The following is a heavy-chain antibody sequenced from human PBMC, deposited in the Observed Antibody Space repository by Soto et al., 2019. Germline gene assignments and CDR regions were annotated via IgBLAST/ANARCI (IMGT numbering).Heavy chain of an antibody. J-gene: IGHJ4*02. D-gene: IGHD2-21*02. CDR2: ISGSGGST. CDR1: GFSFSDYT. CDR3: AKDHIVVVTAIFDY. V-gene: IGHV3-23*04. Sequence: EVQLVESGGGLVKPGGSLRLSCVASGFSFSDYTMSWVRQAQGKGLEWVSAISGSGGSTYYADSVKGRFTISRDNSKNTLYLQMNSLRAEDTAVYYCAKDHIVVVTAIFDYWGQGTLVTVSS.